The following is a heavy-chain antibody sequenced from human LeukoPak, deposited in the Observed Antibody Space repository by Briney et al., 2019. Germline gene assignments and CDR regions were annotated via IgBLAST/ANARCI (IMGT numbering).Heavy chain of an antibody. CDR3: ARKPTLQQPFDS. CDR1: GYSFSNYW. D-gene: IGHD6-13*01. V-gene: IGHV5-51*01. J-gene: IGHJ4*02. Sequence: GESLKISCQGSGYSFSNYWIGWVRQMPGKGLEWMGIIYPGDYDTRYSPSFQGQVTISAGKSISTAYLQWSSLKASDTAIYYCARKPTLQQPFDSWGQGTLVTVSS. CDR2: IYPGDYDT.